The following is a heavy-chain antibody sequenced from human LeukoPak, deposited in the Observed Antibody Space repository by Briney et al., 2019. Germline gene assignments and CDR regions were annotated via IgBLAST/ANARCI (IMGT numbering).Heavy chain of an antibody. J-gene: IGHJ4*02. V-gene: IGHV3-33*08. D-gene: IGHD3-10*01. CDR1: GFTFSSYA. CDR3: ARNYGSGSYYPDY. Sequence: GGSLRLSCAASGFTFSSYAMHWVRQAPGKGLEWVAVIWYDGSNKYYADSVKGRFAISRDNSKNTLYLQMNSLRAEDTAVYYCARNYGSGSYYPDYWGQGTLVTVSS. CDR2: IWYDGSNK.